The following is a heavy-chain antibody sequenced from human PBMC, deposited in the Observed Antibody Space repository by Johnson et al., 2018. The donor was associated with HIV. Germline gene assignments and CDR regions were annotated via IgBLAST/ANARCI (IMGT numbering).Heavy chain of an antibody. V-gene: IGHV3-33*01. CDR3: ARGIAAAPLWAFDI. CDR2: IWYDGSNK. D-gene: IGHD6-13*01. Sequence: QVQLVESGGALVQPGGSLRLSCAASGFTFNRYGIHWVRQAPGKGLEWVAVIWYDGSNKYYADSVKGRFTISRDNSKNTLYLQMNSLRAEDTAVYYCARGIAAAPLWAFDIWGQGTMVTVSS. J-gene: IGHJ3*02. CDR1: GFTFNRYG.